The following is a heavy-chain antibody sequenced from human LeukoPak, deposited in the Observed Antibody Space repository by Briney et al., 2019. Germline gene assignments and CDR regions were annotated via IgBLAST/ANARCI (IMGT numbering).Heavy chain of an antibody. CDR3: AKDETTIFGVVIYYYGVDV. J-gene: IGHJ6*02. V-gene: IGHV3-23*01. Sequence: GGSLRLSCAASGFTFSSYAMSWVRQAPGKGLEWVSAISGSGGSTYYADSVKGRFTISRDNSKNTLYLQMDSLRAEDTAVYYCAKDETTIFGVVIYYYGVDVWGQGTTVTVSS. CDR1: GFTFSSYA. D-gene: IGHD3-3*01. CDR2: ISGSGGST.